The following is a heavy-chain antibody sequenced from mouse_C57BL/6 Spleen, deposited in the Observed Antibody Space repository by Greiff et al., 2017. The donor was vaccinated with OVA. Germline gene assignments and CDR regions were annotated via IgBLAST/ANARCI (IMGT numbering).Heavy chain of an antibody. J-gene: IGHJ2*01. CDR1: GYTFTSYW. Sequence: QVQLKQPGAELVMPGASVKLSCKASGYTFTSYWMHWVKQRPGQGLEWIGEIDPSDSYTNYNQKFKGKSTLTVDKSSSTAYMQLSSLTSEDSAVYYCARGGTVADYWGQGTTLTVSS. D-gene: IGHD1-1*01. CDR2: IDPSDSYT. CDR3: ARGGTVADY. V-gene: IGHV1-69*01.